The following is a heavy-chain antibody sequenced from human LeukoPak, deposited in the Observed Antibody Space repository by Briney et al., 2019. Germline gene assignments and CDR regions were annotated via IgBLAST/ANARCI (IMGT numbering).Heavy chain of an antibody. J-gene: IGHJ6*03. D-gene: IGHD5-24*01. CDR1: GFAFSGYN. CDR2: ITASSIYI. CDR3: ARDEDGYKGVGYYYYMDV. V-gene: IGHV3-21*04. Sequence: PGGSLRLSCAASGFAFSGYNMNWVRQAPGKGLEWVSSITASSIYIYYADSVKGRFTISRDNAKNSLYLEMNSLRAEDTAVYYCARDEDGYKGVGYYYYMDVWGKGTTVTVSS.